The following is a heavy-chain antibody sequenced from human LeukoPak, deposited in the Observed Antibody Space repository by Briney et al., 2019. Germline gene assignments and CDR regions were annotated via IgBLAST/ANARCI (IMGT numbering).Heavy chain of an antibody. J-gene: IGHJ4*02. CDR2: IYHSGCT. D-gene: IGHD3-3*01. CDR3: ARQGIGGYYDFWSFDY. Sequence: SETLSLTCAVSGYSISSGYYWGWIRPPPGKGLEWIGSIYHSGCTYYNPSLKSRVTISVDTSKNQFSLKLSSVTAADTAVYYCARQGIGGYYDFWSFDYWGQGTLVTVSS. CDR1: GYSISSGYY. V-gene: IGHV4-38-2*01.